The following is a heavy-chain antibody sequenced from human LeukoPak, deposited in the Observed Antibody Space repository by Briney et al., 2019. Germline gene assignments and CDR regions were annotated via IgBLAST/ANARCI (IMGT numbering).Heavy chain of an antibody. D-gene: IGHD4-17*01. CDR2: VNHGGTT. V-gene: IGHV4-34*01. CDR1: GGSFSDYY. CDR3: ARVVYGDSSKDFDY. J-gene: IGHJ4*02. Sequence: PSETLSLTCAVYGGSFSDYYWSWIRQPPGRGLEWIGEVNHGGTTNYNPSLKSRVIISADTSKNQFSLKLNSVTAADTAVYYCARVVYGDSSKDFDYWGQGTLVTVSS.